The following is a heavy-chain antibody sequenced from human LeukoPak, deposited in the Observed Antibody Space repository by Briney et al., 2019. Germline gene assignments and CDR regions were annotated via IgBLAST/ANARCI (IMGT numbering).Heavy chain of an antibody. CDR1: GFTLSSYW. CDR2: INSDGSRT. CDR3: ARGLLEENSVGLDV. J-gene: IGHJ6*02. V-gene: IGHV3-74*01. D-gene: IGHD2/OR15-2a*01. Sequence: PGGSLRLSCAASGFTLSSYWMYWVHQAPGKGLVWVSRINSDGSRTNYADSVKGRFTISRDNAKNTLYVQMNSLRAEDTAVYYCARGLLEENSVGLDVWGQGTTVTVSS.